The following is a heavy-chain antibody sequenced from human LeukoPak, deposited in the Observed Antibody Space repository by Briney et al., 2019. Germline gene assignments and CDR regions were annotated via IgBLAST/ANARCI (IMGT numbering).Heavy chain of an antibody. Sequence: GGSLRLSCAASGFTFDDYAMHWVRQAPGKGLDWVSGISWNSGSIGYADSVKGRFTISRDNAKNSLYLQMNSLRAEDTALYYCAKDMVASIFSGEWNAFDIWGQGTMATVSS. CDR2: ISWNSGSI. V-gene: IGHV3-9*01. D-gene: IGHD6-19*01. CDR1: GFTFDDYA. J-gene: IGHJ3*02. CDR3: AKDMVASIFSGEWNAFDI.